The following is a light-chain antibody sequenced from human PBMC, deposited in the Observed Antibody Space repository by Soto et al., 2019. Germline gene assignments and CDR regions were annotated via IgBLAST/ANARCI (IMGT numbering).Light chain of an antibody. V-gene: IGKV1-39*01. Sequence: DIQMTQSPSSLSASVGDRVTITCRASQSISSYLNWYQQKPGKAPKLLIYAASSLQSGVPSRFSGSGSGTDFTLTIRSLQPEDFATYYCQQSYSTPTFGQGTRLEIK. CDR3: QQSYSTPT. J-gene: IGKJ5*01. CDR1: QSISSY. CDR2: AAS.